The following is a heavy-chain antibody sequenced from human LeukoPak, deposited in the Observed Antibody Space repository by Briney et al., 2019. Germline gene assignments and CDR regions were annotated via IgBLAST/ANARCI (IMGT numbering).Heavy chain of an antibody. V-gene: IGHV5-51*01. CDR3: ARLSGSYRSFFDY. Sequence: GESLKISCKGSGYSFTSYWIGWVRQMPGKGLECLGIIYPGDSDTRYSPSFQGQVTISVDKSISTAYLQWSSLQASDTAMYYCARLSGSYRSFFDYWGQGTLVTVSS. CDR2: IYPGDSDT. J-gene: IGHJ4*02. CDR1: GYSFTSYW. D-gene: IGHD3-16*02.